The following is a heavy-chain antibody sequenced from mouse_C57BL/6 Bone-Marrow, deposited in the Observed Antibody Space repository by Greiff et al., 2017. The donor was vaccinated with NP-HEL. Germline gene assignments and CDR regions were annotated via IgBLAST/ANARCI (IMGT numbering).Heavy chain of an antibody. D-gene: IGHD1-1*01. CDR3: ARDYGSSPYWYFDV. Sequence: EVKLMESEGGLVQPGSSMKLSCTASGFTFSDYYMAWVRQVPEKGLEWVANINYDGSSTYYLDSLKSRFIISGDNAKNILYLQMSSLKSEDTATYYCARDYGSSPYWYFDVWGTGTTVTVSS. CDR1: GFTFSDYY. V-gene: IGHV5-16*01. CDR2: INYDGSST. J-gene: IGHJ1*03.